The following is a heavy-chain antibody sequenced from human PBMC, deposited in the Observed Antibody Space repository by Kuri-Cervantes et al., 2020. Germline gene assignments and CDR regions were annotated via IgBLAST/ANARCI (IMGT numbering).Heavy chain of an antibody. CDR3: TTARELDY. D-gene: IGHD3-10*01. Sequence: GESLKISCAASGFTFSNAWMSWVRQAPGKGLEWVGRIKSNNDGETTDYAAPVKDRFTISRDDSIDTLYLQMNSLKTEDTAVYYCTTARELDYWGRGTLVTVSS. J-gene: IGHJ4*02. CDR2: IKSNNDGETT. CDR1: GFTFSNAW. V-gene: IGHV3-15*01.